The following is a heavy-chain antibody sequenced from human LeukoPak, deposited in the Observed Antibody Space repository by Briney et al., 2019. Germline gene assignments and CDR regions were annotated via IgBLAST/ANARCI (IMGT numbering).Heavy chain of an antibody. CDR3: ARGGTLFTFFDS. CDR2: IYITGNT. CDR1: GGSISSDDYY. Sequence: KPSQTLSLTCTESGGSISSDDYYWNWIRQPAGRGLEWIGRIYITGNTMYNPSLESRVRMSIDTSKNQVSLTVKSVTAADMAVYYCARGGTLFTFFDSWGQGTLVTVSS. V-gene: IGHV4-61*02. J-gene: IGHJ4*02.